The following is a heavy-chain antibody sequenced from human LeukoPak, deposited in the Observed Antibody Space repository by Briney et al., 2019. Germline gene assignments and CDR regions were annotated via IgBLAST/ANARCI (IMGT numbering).Heavy chain of an antibody. CDR3: ARGGDNYYDSSGYYYWFDP. D-gene: IGHD3-22*01. J-gene: IGHJ5*02. CDR2: INPNSGGT. Sequence: ASVKVSCKASGYTFTGYYMHWVRQAPGRGLEWMGWINPNSGGTNYAQKFQGRVTMTRDTSISTAYMELSRLRSDDTAVYYCARGGDNYYDSSGYYYWFDPWGQGTLVTVSS. V-gene: IGHV1-2*02. CDR1: GYTFTGYY.